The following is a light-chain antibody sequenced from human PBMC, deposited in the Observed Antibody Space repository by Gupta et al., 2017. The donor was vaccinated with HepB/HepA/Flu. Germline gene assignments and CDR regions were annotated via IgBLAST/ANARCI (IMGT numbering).Light chain of an antibody. CDR2: KAS. Sequence: DLQMTHSPSTLSASAGDTVTITCRASQSIGDWLAWYQQKPGKAPNLLISKASNLETGVPSRFSGSGSGTEFTLTISSLQPDDFAIYYCQQYVSYSTFGQGTKVQIK. CDR1: QSIGDW. CDR3: QQYVSYST. J-gene: IGKJ1*01. V-gene: IGKV1-5*03.